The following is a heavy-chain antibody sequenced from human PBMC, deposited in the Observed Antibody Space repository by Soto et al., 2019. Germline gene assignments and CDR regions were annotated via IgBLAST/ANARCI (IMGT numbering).Heavy chain of an antibody. D-gene: IGHD4-17*01. J-gene: IGHJ4*02. Sequence: SETPSLTCTVSGGSISSGGYDWSWIRQHPGKGLEWIGYIYYSGSTYYNPSLKSRVTISVDTSKNQFSLKLSSVTAADTAVYYCARGATTVKYWGQGTLVTV. CDR3: ARGATTVKY. V-gene: IGHV4-31*03. CDR2: IYYSGST. CDR1: GGSISSGGYD.